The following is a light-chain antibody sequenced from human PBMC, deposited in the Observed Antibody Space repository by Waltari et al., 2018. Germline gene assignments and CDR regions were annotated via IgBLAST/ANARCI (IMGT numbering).Light chain of an antibody. CDR1: QSVSTY. J-gene: IGKJ2*01. CDR3: QQCYLTPYT. V-gene: IGKV3-15*01. Sequence: EIVLTQSPATLSLSPGETATPSCRASQSVSTYLAWYQHKPGQAPRLLIYGASTRATGIPARFSGSGSGTEFTLTISSLQAEDVAVYYCQQCYLTPYTFGQGTNLEIK. CDR2: GAS.